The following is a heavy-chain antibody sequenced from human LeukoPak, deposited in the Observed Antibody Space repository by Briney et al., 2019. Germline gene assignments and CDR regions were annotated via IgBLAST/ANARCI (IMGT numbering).Heavy chain of an antibody. CDR3: ARVYRATLDY. CDR1: GGSFSGYY. V-gene: IGHV4-34*01. CDR2: INHSGST. Sequence: PSETLSLTCAVYGGSFSGYYWSWIRQPPGKGLEWIGEINHSGSTDYNPSLKSRVTISVDTSKNQFSLKLSSVTAADTAVYYCARVYRATLDYWGQGTLVTVPS. J-gene: IGHJ4*02. D-gene: IGHD5-12*01.